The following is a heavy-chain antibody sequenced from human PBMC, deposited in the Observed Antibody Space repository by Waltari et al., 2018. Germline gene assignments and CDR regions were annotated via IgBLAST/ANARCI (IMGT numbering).Heavy chain of an antibody. D-gene: IGHD5-18*01. CDR3: ARGGYSYGPPAFDI. J-gene: IGHJ3*02. Sequence: QVQLQESGPGLVKPSQTLSLTCTVSGGSISSGGYYWSWIRQHPGKGLEWIGYICYSGRTYSNPSLRSRVTISVDTSKNQCSLKLSSVTAADTAVYYCARGGYSYGPPAFDIWGQGTMVTVSS. CDR2: ICYSGRT. CDR1: GGSISSGGYY. V-gene: IGHV4-31*03.